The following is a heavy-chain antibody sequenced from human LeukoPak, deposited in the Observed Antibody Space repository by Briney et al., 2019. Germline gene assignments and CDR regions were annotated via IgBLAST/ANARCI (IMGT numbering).Heavy chain of an antibody. J-gene: IGHJ4*02. Sequence: SETLSLTCTVSGDSISSSSYYWGWIRQTPGKGLEWIGSIYYTGTTNYNPSLESRLTISVGTSKNQFSLKLSSVTAADTVVYYCARGRIDYFDYWGQGTLVTVSS. CDR2: IYYTGTT. CDR1: GDSISSSSYY. D-gene: IGHD1-26*01. V-gene: IGHV4-39*01. CDR3: ARGRIDYFDY.